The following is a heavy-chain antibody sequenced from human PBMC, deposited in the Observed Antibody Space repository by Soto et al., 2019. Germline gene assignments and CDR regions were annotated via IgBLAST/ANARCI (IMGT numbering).Heavy chain of an antibody. CDR2: IYYSGST. CDR1: GGTISSWY. D-gene: IGHD3-16*02. J-gene: IGHJ4*02. Sequence: QVQLQESGPGLVKPSETLSLTCTVSGGTISSWYWSWILQPPGKGLEWIGYIYYSGSTNCNPSLKSRVTLSVDTSKYQYSLKQSSVTAADTAVYFCASRYWSAIDDGGQGNLVSVYS. CDR3: ASRYWSAIDD. V-gene: IGHV4-59*08.